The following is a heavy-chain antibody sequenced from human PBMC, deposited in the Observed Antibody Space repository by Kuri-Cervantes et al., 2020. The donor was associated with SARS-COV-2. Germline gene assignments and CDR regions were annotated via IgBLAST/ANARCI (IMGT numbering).Heavy chain of an antibody. CDR3: ARHYYGSGSYYAVPVLWSH. CDR1: GGSISSGSYY. D-gene: IGHD3-10*01. CDR2: IYYSGST. V-gene: IGHV4-39*01. J-gene: IGHJ4*02. Sequence: SETLSLTCTVSGGSISSGSYYWGWIRQPPGKGLEWIGSIYYSGSTYYNPSLKSRVTISVDTSKNQFSLKLSSVTAADTAVYYCARHYYGSGSYYAVPVLWSHWGQGTLVTVSS.